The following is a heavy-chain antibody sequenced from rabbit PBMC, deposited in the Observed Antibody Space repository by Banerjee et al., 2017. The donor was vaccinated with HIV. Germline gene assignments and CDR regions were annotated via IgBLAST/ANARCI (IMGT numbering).Heavy chain of an antibody. Sequence: EHLEESGGDLVKPEGSLTLTCTASGFSFSNNYVMCWVRQAPGKGLEWIACIYGGSSGSAYYANWAKGRFTISKTSSTTVTLQMTSLTAADTATYFCARDVASYTDAYYFELWGPGTLVTVS. CDR1: GFSFSNNYV. V-gene: IGHV1S45*01. J-gene: IGHJ4*01. D-gene: IGHD6-1*01. CDR3: ARDVASYTDAYYFEL. CDR2: IYGGSSGSA.